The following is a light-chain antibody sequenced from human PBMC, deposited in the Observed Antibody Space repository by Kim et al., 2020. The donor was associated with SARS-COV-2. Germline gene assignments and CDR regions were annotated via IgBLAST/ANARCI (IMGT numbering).Light chain of an antibody. CDR1: PSVSSNY. CDR3: QQYGNSPWT. Sequence: GERAPHSCRASPSVSSNYLAWYQQKPGQAPRRLIYGASSRATGIPDRFSGSGSGTDFTLTISRLEPEDFAVYHCQQYGNSPWTFGQGTNVEIK. J-gene: IGKJ1*01. V-gene: IGKV3-20*01. CDR2: GAS.